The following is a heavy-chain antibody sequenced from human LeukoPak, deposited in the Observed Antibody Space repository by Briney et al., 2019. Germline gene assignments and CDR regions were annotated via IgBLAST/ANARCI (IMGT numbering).Heavy chain of an antibody. V-gene: IGHV4-30-2*01. CDR3: ARGDSGYVVY. CDR2: NYHSGST. CDR1: GVSISSGGYS. J-gene: IGHJ4*02. D-gene: IGHD5-12*01. Sequence: SETLSLTCAVSGVSISSGGYSWSWLRQPPGKGLEWIGYNYHSGSTYYHPSLKSRVTISVDRSKNQFSLKLSSVTAADTAVYYCARGDSGYVVYWGQGTLVTASS.